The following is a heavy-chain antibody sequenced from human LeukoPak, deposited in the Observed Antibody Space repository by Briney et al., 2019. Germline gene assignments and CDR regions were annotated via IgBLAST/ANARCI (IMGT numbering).Heavy chain of an antibody. V-gene: IGHV4-34*01. CDR2: INHSGST. J-gene: IGHJ4*02. D-gene: IGHD3-3*01. CDR1: GGSFSGYY. CDR3: ARDQTYDFWSGYYGHGMDY. Sequence: SETLSLTCAVYGGSFSGYYWSWIRQPPGKGLEWIGEINHSGSTNYNPSLKSRVTISVDTSKNQFSLKLSSVTAADTAVYYCARDQTYDFWSGYYGHGMDYWGQGTLVTVSS.